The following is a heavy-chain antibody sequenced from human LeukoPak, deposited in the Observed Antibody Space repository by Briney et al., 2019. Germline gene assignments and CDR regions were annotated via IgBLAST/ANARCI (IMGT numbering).Heavy chain of an antibody. V-gene: IGHV3-30*18. Sequence: GRSLRLSCAASGLTLSRYGMHCVPQAPDKGLEWVAVISYDGSNRYYADSAKGRFTISRDNSKNTLYLQMNSLRAEDTAVYFCAKDLAPDPLWPKPDYWGQGTLVTVSS. CDR2: ISYDGSNR. J-gene: IGHJ4*02. D-gene: IGHD3-10*01. CDR1: GLTLSRYG. CDR3: AKDLAPDPLWPKPDY.